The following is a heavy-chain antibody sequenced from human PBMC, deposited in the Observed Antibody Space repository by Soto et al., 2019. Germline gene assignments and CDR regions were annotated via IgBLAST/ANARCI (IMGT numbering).Heavy chain of an antibody. CDR2: IPSRGRP. D-gene: IGHD5-12*01. V-gene: IGHV4-30-4*01. CDR3: ARDTYSGYDFGL. CDR1: GASVAGGSYY. J-gene: IGHJ5*02. Sequence: QVQLRESGPGLVKPSQTLSLTCSVSGASVAGGSYYWSWVRQPPGKGLEWIGYIPSRGRPFYNPSLTSRGTISAAKSKNQLSLQLTSVTAADTAVYYCARDTYSGYDFGLWGQGTLVTVSS.